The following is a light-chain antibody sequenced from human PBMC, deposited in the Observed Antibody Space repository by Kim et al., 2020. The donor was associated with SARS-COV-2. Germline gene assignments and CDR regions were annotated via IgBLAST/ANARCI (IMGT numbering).Light chain of an antibody. J-gene: IGLJ2*01. V-gene: IGLV1-44*01. CDR3: AAWDDSLNGHVV. Sequence: QSVLTQPPSASGTPGQRVTISCSGSSSNIGSNTVNWYQQIPGTAPKLLIHRNTQRPSGVPDRFSGSKSGTSASLAISGLQSEDEADYYCAAWDDSLNGHVVFGGGTQLTVL. CDR1: SSNIGSNT. CDR2: RNT.